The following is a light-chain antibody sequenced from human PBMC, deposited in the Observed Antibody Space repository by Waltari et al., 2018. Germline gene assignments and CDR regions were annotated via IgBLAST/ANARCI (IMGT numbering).Light chain of an antibody. CDR2: DVT. Sequence: QSALTQPASVSGSPGQSITISCTGTSSDVGGYNFVSWYQQHPGKAPKLMVYDVTNRPSGVSNRFSCSKSGNTASLTISVLQAEDEADYYCSSYTSSISVVFGGGTKLTVL. CDR3: SSYTSSISVV. V-gene: IGLV2-14*03. J-gene: IGLJ2*01. CDR1: SSDVGGYNF.